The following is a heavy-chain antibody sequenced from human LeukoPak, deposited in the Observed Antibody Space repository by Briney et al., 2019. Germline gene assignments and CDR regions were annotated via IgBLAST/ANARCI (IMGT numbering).Heavy chain of an antibody. CDR3: ARVARQGYYFDY. V-gene: IGHV4-34*01. CDR1: GGSFSGYY. J-gene: IGHJ4*02. Sequence: SETLSLTCAVYGGSFSGYYWSWIRQPPGKGLEWIGEINHSGSTNYNPSLTSRVTISVDTSKNQFSLKLSSVTAADTAVYYCARVARQGYYFDYWGQGTLVTVSS. CDR2: INHSGST.